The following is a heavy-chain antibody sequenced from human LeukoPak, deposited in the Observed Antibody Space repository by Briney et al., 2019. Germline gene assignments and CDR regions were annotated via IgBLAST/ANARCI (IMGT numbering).Heavy chain of an antibody. Sequence: SETLSLTCTVSGGSISSYYWSWIRQPPGKGLEWIGYIYYSGSTNYNPSLKSRVTISVDTSKNQFSLKLSSVTAADTAVYYCARAPFGDFWSGYSKNYYYYMDVWGKGTTVTVSS. CDR1: GGSISSYY. V-gene: IGHV4-59*01. D-gene: IGHD3-3*01. J-gene: IGHJ6*03. CDR3: ARAPFGDFWSGYSKNYYYYMDV. CDR2: IYYSGST.